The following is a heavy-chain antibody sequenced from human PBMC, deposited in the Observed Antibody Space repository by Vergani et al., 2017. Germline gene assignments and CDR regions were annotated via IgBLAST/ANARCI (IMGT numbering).Heavy chain of an antibody. CDR2: IYWDDDK. J-gene: IGHJ6*02. CDR3: AXSLGYGSGHYYYYYGMDV. D-gene: IGHD3-10*01. V-gene: IGHV2-5*02. Sequence: QITLKESGPTLVKPTQTLTLTCTFSGFSLSTSGVGVGWIRQPPGKALEWLALIYWDDDKRYSPSLKSRLTITKDTSKNQVVLTMTNMDPVDTATYYCAXSLGYGSGHYYYYYGMDVWGQGTTVTVS. CDR1: GFSLSTSGVG.